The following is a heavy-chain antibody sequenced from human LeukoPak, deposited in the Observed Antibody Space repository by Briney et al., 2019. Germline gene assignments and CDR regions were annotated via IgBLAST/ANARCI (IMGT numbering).Heavy chain of an antibody. J-gene: IGHJ6*02. V-gene: IGHV4-34*01. Sequence: SETLSLTCAVYGRSFSGYYWSWIRQPPGKGLEWIGEINHSGSTNYNPSLKSRVTISVDTSKNQFSLKLSSVTAADTAVYYCARLPSYYYYGMDVWGQGTTVTVSS. CDR1: GRSFSGYY. CDR2: INHSGST. CDR3: ARLPSYYYYGMDV.